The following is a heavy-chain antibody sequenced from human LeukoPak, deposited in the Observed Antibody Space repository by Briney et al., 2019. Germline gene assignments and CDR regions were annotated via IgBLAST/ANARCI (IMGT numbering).Heavy chain of an antibody. CDR2: IYYSGST. CDR3: ARGGDRTLFDY. D-gene: IGHD3-16*01. J-gene: IGHJ4*02. CDR1: GGSISSGDYY. V-gene: IGHV4-30-4*01. Sequence: SQTLSLTCTVSGGSISSGDYYWSWIRQPPGKGLEWIGYIYYSGSTYYNPSLKSRVTMSVDTSKNQFSLKLSSVTAADTAVYYCARGGDRTLFDYWGQGTLVTVSS.